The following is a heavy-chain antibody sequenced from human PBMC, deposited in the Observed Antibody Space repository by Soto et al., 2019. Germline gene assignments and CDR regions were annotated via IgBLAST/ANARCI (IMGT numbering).Heavy chain of an antibody. Sequence: SDTLSLTCTVSVRTISSDDDCWGWIRQPPGKGLEWLGFIYFSGKTYYSPSLKSRLTISIDTSKNQFSLSLSSVTAADTAVYYCARPWEGPYAFDIWGQGTVVT. J-gene: IGHJ3*02. CDR1: VRTISSDDDC. CDR2: IYFSGKT. CDR3: ARPWEGPYAFDI. V-gene: IGHV4-30-4*02. D-gene: IGHD1-26*01.